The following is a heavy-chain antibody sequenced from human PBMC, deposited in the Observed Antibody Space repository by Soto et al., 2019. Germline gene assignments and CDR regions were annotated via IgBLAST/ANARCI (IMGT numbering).Heavy chain of an antibody. CDR1: GGSVSNKTYY. D-gene: IGHD4-17*01. CDR3: ARTTAVPNTLRSRYFFDY. CDR2: VYYSGTT. V-gene: IGHV4-61*01. Sequence: LSLTCSVSGGSVSNKTYYWSWIRQPPGKRLEWIGYVYYSGTTNYNPSLRSRVTISVDLSKNQFSLRLSSVSTADTALYYCARTTAVPNTLRSRYFFDYWGQGTLVTVSS. J-gene: IGHJ4*02.